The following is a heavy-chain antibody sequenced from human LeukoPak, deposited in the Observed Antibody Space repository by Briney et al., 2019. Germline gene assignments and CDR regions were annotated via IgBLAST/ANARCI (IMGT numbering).Heavy chain of an antibody. D-gene: IGHD5-24*01. CDR1: GGSISSGDYY. Sequence: SETLSLTCTVSGGSISSGDYYWSWIRQPPGKGLEWIGYIYYSGSTNYNPSLKSRVTISVDTSKNQFSLKLSSVTAADTAVYYCTRGSDGEYDSWGQGTLVTVSS. V-gene: IGHV4-30-4*08. CDR3: TRGSDGEYDS. CDR2: IYYSGST. J-gene: IGHJ4*02.